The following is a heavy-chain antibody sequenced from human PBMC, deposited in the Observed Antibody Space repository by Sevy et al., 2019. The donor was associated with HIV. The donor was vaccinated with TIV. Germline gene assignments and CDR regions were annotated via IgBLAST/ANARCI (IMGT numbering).Heavy chain of an antibody. CDR3: VREGPYGDSSFDY. CDR2: ITDSGGDT. D-gene: IGHD4-17*01. CDR1: GFTFSDYY. J-gene: IGHJ4*02. V-gene: IGHV3-11*05. Sequence: GGSLRLSCAASGFTFSDYYMSWIRQAPGKGLEWVSAITDSGGDTYYTDSVKGRFTISRDKSKNTVSLQMNCLRAEDTAMYYCVREGPYGDSSFDYWGQGTQVTVSS.